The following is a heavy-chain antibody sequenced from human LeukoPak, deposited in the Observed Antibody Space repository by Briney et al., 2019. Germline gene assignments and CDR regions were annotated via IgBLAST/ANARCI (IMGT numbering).Heavy chain of an antibody. V-gene: IGHV3-9*01. CDR2: ISWNSGSI. J-gene: IGHJ3*02. CDR3: ARGYSRAAFDI. D-gene: IGHD2-15*01. CDR1: GFTFDDYA. Sequence: GGSLRLSCAASGFTFDDYAMHWVRQAPGKGLEWVSGISWNSGSIGYADSVKGRFTISRDNAKNSLYLQMNSLRAEDTALYYCARGYSRAAFDIWGQWTVVAVSS.